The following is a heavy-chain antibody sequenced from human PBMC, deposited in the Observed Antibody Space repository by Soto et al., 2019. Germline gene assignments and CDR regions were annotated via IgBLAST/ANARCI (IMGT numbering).Heavy chain of an antibody. CDR3: MRGGWRDSPIED. CDR1: GYTFSAYY. Sequence: ASVKVSCKTSGYTFSAYYVHWAGLTPGRGFQWLGWINPSNEITTFSQFFQGRVTMTRDTSTNTVHMELNRLTSDDTAVYYCMRGGWRDSPIEDWGQGTQCTVSS. CDR2: INPSNEIT. D-gene: IGHD2-15*01. V-gene: IGHV1-2*02. J-gene: IGHJ4*02.